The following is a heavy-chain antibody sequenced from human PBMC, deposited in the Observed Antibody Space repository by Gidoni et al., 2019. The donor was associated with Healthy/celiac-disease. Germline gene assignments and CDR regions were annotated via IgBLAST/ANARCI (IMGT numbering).Heavy chain of an antibody. CDR1: GGSISSYY. Sequence: QVQLQESGPGLVKPSETLSLTCTVSGGSISSYYWSWIRQPPGKGLEWIGYIYYSGSTNYNPSLKSRVTISVDTSKNQFSLKLSSVTAADTAVYYCASQVGDYWGQGTLVTVSS. V-gene: IGHV4-59*01. J-gene: IGHJ4*02. CDR3: ASQVGDY. CDR2: IYYSGST. D-gene: IGHD1-26*01.